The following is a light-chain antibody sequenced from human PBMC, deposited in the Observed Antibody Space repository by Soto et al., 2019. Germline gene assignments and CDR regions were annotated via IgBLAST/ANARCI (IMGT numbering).Light chain of an antibody. CDR3: QQSFSAPRT. CDR1: QSVSTY. Sequence: DIQMTQSPSSLSASVGDRVTITCRASQSVSTYGNWYQQTQGKAPKLLSYSASRLQSGVPSRFSGSGSGTHYNLTISNLQPEDFATYSCQQSFSAPRTFGQGTKMEIK. V-gene: IGKV1-39*01. J-gene: IGKJ2*01. CDR2: SAS.